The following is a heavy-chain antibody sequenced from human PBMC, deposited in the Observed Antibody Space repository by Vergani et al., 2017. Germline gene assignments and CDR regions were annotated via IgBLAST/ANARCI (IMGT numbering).Heavy chain of an antibody. J-gene: IGHJ4*02. CDR2: ISSSSSTI. D-gene: IGHD1-26*01. Sequence: EVHLVESGGGLVQPGGSLRLSCAASGFTFSSYSMNWVRQAPGKGLEWVSYISSSSSTIHYADSVKGRFTISRDNAKNSLYLQMNSLRAEDTAVYYCAKSGGSYWGQGTLVTVSS. V-gene: IGHV3-48*01. CDR1: GFTFSSYS. CDR3: AKSGGSY.